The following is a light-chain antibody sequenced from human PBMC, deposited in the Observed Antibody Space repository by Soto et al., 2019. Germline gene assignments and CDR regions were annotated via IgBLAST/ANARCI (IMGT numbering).Light chain of an antibody. J-gene: IGLJ2*01. V-gene: IGLV2-14*01. CDR3: SSYTSSSTVV. CDR1: TSDVGDYRY. CDR2: EVS. Sequence: QSALTQPASVSGSPGQSITISCTGTTSDVGDYRYVSWYQQPPGKVPKLMIYEVSNRPSGVSNRFSGSKSGNTASLTISGLQAEDEADYYCSSYTSSSTVVFGGGTKVTVL.